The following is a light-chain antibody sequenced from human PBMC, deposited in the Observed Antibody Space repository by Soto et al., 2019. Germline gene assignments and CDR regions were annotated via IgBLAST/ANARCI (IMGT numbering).Light chain of an antibody. V-gene: IGKV3-20*01. Sequence: EIVLTQSPGTLSLSPGETATLSVRASRPVNSDYLAGFQKRPGQAPRLLIFATSRRATDIPDRFSGSWSGTDFTLAIRRLEPEDFAVYYCHQFGYSPRTFGQGTKVE. CDR2: ATS. CDR3: HQFGYSPRT. CDR1: RPVNSDY. J-gene: IGKJ1*01.